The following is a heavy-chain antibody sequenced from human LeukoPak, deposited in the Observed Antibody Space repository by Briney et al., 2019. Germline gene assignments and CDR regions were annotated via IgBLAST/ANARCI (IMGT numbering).Heavy chain of an antibody. D-gene: IGHD3-9*01. J-gene: IGHJ4*02. V-gene: IGHV3-7*01. CDR2: INGDGRDK. CDR3: ARGVDSAIDW. Sequence: GGSLRLSXAAXXFTFSSYWMNWVRQAPGKGLEWVANINGDGRDKYYVGSVRGRFTISRDNADNALYLQMNSLRGGDTALYYCARGVDSAIDWWGQGTLVTVSS. CDR1: XFTFSSYW.